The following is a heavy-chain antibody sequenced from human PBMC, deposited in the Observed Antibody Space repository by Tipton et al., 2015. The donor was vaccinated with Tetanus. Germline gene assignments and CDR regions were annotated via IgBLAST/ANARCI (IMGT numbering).Heavy chain of an antibody. V-gene: IGHV4-39*02. CDR1: GATVSRSNYH. CDR2: ISYSGST. Sequence: TLSLTCTVSGATVSRSNYHWGWIRQPPGKGLEWIGSISYSGSTYYNPSLKSRVAISVDTSKNHFSLRLSSVTAAETAVYYCAEGRRFCSSNSCHEYYFDSWGRGTLVTVSS. D-gene: IGHD2-2*01. CDR3: AEGRRFCSSNSCHEYYFDS. J-gene: IGHJ4*02.